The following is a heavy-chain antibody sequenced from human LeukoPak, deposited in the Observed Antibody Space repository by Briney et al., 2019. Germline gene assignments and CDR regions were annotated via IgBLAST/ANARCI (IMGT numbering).Heavy chain of an antibody. J-gene: IGHJ4*02. V-gene: IGHV3-21*01. Sequence: GGSLRLSCAASGFTFSSYSMNWVRQAPGKGLEWVSSISSSSSYIHYADSVKGRFTISRDNAKNSLYLQMNSLRAEDTAVYYCARDSIASVNFDYWGQGTLVTVSS. CDR3: ARDSIASVNFDY. CDR1: GFTFSSYS. D-gene: IGHD2-15*01. CDR2: ISSSSSYI.